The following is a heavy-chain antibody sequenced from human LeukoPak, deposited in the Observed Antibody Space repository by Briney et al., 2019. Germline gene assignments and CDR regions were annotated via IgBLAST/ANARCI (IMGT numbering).Heavy chain of an antibody. CDR1: GGSISSYY. Sequence: PSETLSLTCTVSGGSISSYYWSWIRQPPGKGLEWIGYIYYSGSTNYNPSLKSRVTISVDTSKNQFSLKLSSVTAADTAVYYCARDLEGREPRYFDLWGRGTLVTVSS. CDR2: IYYSGST. D-gene: IGHD1-26*01. CDR3: ARDLEGREPRYFDL. V-gene: IGHV4-59*01. J-gene: IGHJ2*01.